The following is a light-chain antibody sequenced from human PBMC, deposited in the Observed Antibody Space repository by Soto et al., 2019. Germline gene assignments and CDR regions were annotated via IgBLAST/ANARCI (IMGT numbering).Light chain of an antibody. V-gene: IGLV2-11*01. CDR3: CSYAGRYTYV. Sequence: QSLRTQPRSVSVSPGQSVAISCTGTSSDVGGYNYVSWYQQHPGKAPKVMIFDVNKRPSAVPDRFSGSKSGNTASLTISGLQAEDEADYYCCSYAGRYTYVFGTGTKVTAL. CDR2: DVN. J-gene: IGLJ1*01. CDR1: SSDVGGYNY.